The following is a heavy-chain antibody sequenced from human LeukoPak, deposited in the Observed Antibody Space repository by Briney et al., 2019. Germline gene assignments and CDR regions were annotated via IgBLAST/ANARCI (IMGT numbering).Heavy chain of an antibody. CDR1: GFTFSSYS. CDR3: ARDLVGATNDAFDI. Sequence: GGSLRLSCAASGFTFSSYSMNWVRQAPGKGLEWVSSISSSSSYIYYADSVKGRFTISRDNAKNSLYLQMNSLRAEDTAVYYCARDLVGATNDAFDIWGQGTMVTVSS. CDR2: ISSSSSYI. V-gene: IGHV3-21*01. J-gene: IGHJ3*02. D-gene: IGHD1-26*01.